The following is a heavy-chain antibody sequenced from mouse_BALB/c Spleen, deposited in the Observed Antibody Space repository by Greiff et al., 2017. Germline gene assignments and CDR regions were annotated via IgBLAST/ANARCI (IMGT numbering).Heavy chain of an antibody. CDR3: ARFPMITGGYYYAMDY. CDR2: ISYSGST. CDR1: GDSITSGY. J-gene: IGHJ4*01. V-gene: IGHV3-8*02. D-gene: IGHD2-4*01. Sequence: EVKLVESGPSLVKPSQTLSLTCSVTGDSITSGYWNWIRKFPGNKLEYMGYISYSGSTYYNPSLKSRISITRDTSKNQYYLQLNSVTTEDTATYYCARFPMITGGYYYAMDYWGQGTSVTVSS.